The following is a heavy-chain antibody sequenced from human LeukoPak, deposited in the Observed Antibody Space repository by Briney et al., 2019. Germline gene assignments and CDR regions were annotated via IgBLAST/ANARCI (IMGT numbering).Heavy chain of an antibody. V-gene: IGHV4-59*01. CDR2: IYYSGST. Sequence: SETLSLTCTVSGGSISSYYWSWIRQPPGKGLEWIGYIYYSGSTNYNPSLKSRVTISVDTSKNQFSLKPSSVTAADTAVYYCARMSVEFLMDVWGKGTTVTVSS. CDR1: GGSISSYY. J-gene: IGHJ6*03. CDR3: ARMSVEFLMDV. D-gene: IGHD2-21*01.